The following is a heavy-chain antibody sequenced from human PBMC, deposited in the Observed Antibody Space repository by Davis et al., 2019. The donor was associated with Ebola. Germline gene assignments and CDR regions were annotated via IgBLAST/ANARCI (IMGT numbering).Heavy chain of an antibody. CDR1: GFTFSGSA. D-gene: IGHD5-24*01. Sequence: GGSLRLSCAASGFTFSGSAMHWVRQASGKGLEWVGRIRSKANSYATAYAASVKGRFTISRDDSKNTAYLQMNSLKTEDTAVYYCTMGEMATNGDYWGQGTLVTVSS. CDR3: TMGEMATNGDY. J-gene: IGHJ4*02. CDR2: IRSKANSYAT. V-gene: IGHV3-73*01.